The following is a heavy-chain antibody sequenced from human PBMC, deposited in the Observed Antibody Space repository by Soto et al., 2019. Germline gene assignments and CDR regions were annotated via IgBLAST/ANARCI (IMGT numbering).Heavy chain of an antibody. CDR2: IKNKAHSYTT. D-gene: IGHD7-27*01. CDR1: GFTFSDHY. CDR3: TRVSLGARRSSDH. J-gene: IGHJ4*02. Sequence: EVQLVESGGGLVQPEGSLRLSCAASGFTFSDHYMDWVRQAPGKGLEWVGRIKNKAHSYTTEYAAPVKGRFIISRDYSKTSVFWQNDRLTTDTPAVYYCTRVSLGARRSSDHWGQGIMVTLSS. V-gene: IGHV3-72*01.